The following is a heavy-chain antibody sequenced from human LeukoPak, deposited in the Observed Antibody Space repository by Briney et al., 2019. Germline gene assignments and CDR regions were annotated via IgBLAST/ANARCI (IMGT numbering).Heavy chain of an antibody. CDR3: ARIGFLEWLSSPNYFDY. CDR1: GYTFTSYG. V-gene: IGHV1-18*01. Sequence: ASVKVSCKASGYTFTSYGISWVRQAPGQGLEWMGWISAYNGNTNCAQKLQGRVTMTTDTSTSTAYMELRSLRSDDTAVYYCARIGFLEWLSSPNYFDYWGQGTLVTVSS. CDR2: ISAYNGNT. J-gene: IGHJ4*02. D-gene: IGHD3-3*01.